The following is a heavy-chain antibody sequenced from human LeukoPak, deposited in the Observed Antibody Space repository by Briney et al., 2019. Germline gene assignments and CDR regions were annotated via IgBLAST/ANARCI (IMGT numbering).Heavy chain of an antibody. D-gene: IGHD6-13*01. V-gene: IGHV4-59*08. J-gene: IGHJ4*02. CDR3: AGKKRYSSSWHVDY. CDR1: GGSISSYY. Sequence: SETLSLTCTVSGGSISSYYWSWIRQPPGKGLEWIGYIYYSGSTNYNPSLKSRVTISVDTSKNQFSLKLSSVTAADTAVYYCAGKKRYSSSWHVDYWGQGTPVTVSS. CDR2: IYYSGST.